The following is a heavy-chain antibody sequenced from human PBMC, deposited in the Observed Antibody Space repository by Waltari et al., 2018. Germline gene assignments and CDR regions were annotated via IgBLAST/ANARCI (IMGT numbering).Heavy chain of an antibody. J-gene: IGHJ4*02. Sequence: QVQLVQSGAEVKKPGASVKVSCKASGYTFTSYDINWVRQATGQGLEWMGWMNPNSGNTGYAQKFQGRVTMTRNTSISTAYMELSSLRSEDTAVYYCAREAYYYDSSGYFPFDYWGQGTLVTVSS. CDR3: AREAYYYDSSGYFPFDY. CDR2: MNPNSGNT. D-gene: IGHD3-22*01. V-gene: IGHV1-8*01. CDR1: GYTFTSYD.